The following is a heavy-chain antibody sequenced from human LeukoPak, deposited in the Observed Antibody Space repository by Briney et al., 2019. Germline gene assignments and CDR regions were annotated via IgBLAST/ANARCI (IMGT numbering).Heavy chain of an antibody. Sequence: GGSLRLSCTASGFTFRDYTMTWVRQAPGKGLEWVGFIRNKAYGGTTEYAASVKGRFTISRDDSKSIAYLQMHSLKTEDTAVYCCTTVAQQISWTWGQGILVTVSS. CDR3: TTVAQQISWT. D-gene: IGHD1-1*01. CDR2: IRNKAYGGTT. CDR1: GFTFRDYT. V-gene: IGHV3-49*04. J-gene: IGHJ5*02.